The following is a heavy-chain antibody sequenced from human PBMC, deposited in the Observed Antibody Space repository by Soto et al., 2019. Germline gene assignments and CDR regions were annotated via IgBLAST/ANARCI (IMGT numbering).Heavy chain of an antibody. J-gene: IGHJ2*01. V-gene: IGHV4-31*03. CDR1: GGSISSGGSY. CDR2: IHYSGST. CDR3: ARSVDTAMVWYFDL. Sequence: QVQLQESGPGLVKPSQTLSLTCTVSGGSISSGGSYWSWIRQPPGKGLEWIGNIHYSGSTYYNTPLNSRVIISLDTSNNQFSLRPSSVTAADMAVYYCARSVDTAMVWYFDLWGRGTLVTVFS. D-gene: IGHD5-18*01.